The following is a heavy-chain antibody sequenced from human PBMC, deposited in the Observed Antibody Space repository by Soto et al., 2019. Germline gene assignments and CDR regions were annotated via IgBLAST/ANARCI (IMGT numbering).Heavy chain of an antibody. J-gene: IGHJ5*02. CDR2: INPNSGGT. CDR3: AKSRSRRAASLHA. CDR1: GYTFIDYY. Sequence: VQSGAEVKRPGASVKVSCKASGYTFIDYYLFWARQAPGQGLEWVAWINPNSGGTTYAQKFQGRVTMTRDTSINTVYLELTGLQSDDTAVYFCAKSRSRRAASLHAWGQGTLVTVSS. V-gene: IGHV1-2*02. D-gene: IGHD6-25*01.